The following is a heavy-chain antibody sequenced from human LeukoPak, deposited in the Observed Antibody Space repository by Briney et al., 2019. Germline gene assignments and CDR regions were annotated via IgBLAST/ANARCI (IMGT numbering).Heavy chain of an antibody. CDR3: ASSGFWSGYYFY. Sequence: ASVKVSCKASGYTFTSYYMHWVRQAPGQGLEWMGIINPSGGSTSYAQKFQGRVTMTRDTSTSTVHMELSSLRSEDTAVYYCASSGFWSGYYFYWGQGTLVTVSS. CDR1: GYTFTSYY. V-gene: IGHV1-46*01. CDR2: INPSGGST. J-gene: IGHJ4*02. D-gene: IGHD3-3*01.